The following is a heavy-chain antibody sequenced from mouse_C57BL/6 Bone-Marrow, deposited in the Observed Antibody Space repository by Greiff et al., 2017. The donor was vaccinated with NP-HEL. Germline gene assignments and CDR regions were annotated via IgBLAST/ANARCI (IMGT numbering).Heavy chain of an antibody. D-gene: IGHD2-14*01. V-gene: IGHV5-4*01. CDR3: ARERYDWFAY. CDR2: ISDGGSYT. CDR1: GFTFSSYA. Sequence: EVKLMESGGGLVKPGGSLKLSCAASGFTFSSYAMSWVRQTPEKRLEWVATISDGGSYTYYPDNVKGRFTISRDNAKNNLYLQMSHLKSEDTAMYYCARERYDWFAYWGQGTLVTVSA. J-gene: IGHJ3*01.